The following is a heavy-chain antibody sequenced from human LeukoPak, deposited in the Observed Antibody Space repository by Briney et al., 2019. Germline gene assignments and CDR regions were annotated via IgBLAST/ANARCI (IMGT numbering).Heavy chain of an antibody. Sequence: GGSLRLPCAASGFTFSSYSMNWVRQAPGKGLEWVSSISSSSSYIYYADSVKGRFTISRDSAKNSLYLQMNSLRAEDTAVYYCARDLGWLPVIFDYWGQGTLVTVSS. D-gene: IGHD3-3*01. CDR3: ARDLGWLPVIFDY. CDR1: GFTFSSYS. J-gene: IGHJ4*02. V-gene: IGHV3-21*01. CDR2: ISSSSSYI.